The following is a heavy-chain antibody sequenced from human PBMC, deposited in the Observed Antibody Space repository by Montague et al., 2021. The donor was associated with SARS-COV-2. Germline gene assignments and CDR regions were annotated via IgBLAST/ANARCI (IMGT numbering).Heavy chain of an antibody. D-gene: IGHD3-9*01. CDR1: GFTFSNSP. V-gene: IGHV3-23*03. CDR3: AKVGDILTGYSLINLDA. Sequence: SLRLSCAASGFTFSNSPMSRVRQAPGKGLEWVSVIHSAGRGTYYADSVQGRFTISRDNLKSTVYLQMNSLRDVDTALYYCAKVGDILTGYSLINLDAWGQGTLVVVSS. J-gene: IGHJ5*02. CDR2: IHSAGRGT.